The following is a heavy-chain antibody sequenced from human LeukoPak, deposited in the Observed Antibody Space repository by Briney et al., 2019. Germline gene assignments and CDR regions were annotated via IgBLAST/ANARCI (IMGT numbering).Heavy chain of an antibody. CDR2: IYPGDSDT. J-gene: IGHJ4*02. Sequence: GESLKISCKGSGYSFTSYWIGWVRHLPGKGLEWMGIIYPGDSDTTYSPSFQGQVNISADKSISNAYLQWSSLKAADTAMYYCARYSHYYDSSGPLYYFDYWGQGTLVTVSS. CDR1: GYSFTSYW. V-gene: IGHV5-51*01. D-gene: IGHD3-22*01. CDR3: ARYSHYYDSSGPLYYFDY.